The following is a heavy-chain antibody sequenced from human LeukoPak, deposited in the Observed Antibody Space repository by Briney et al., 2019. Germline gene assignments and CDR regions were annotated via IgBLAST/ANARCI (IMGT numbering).Heavy chain of an antibody. D-gene: IGHD4-23*01. Sequence: SVKVSCKASGYTFTSYDINWVRQATGQGLEWMGRIIPILGIANYAQKFQGRVTITADKSTSTAYMELSSLRSEDTAVYYCARDDYGGNGFDYWGQGTLVTVSS. CDR1: GYTFTSYD. CDR3: ARDDYGGNGFDY. J-gene: IGHJ4*02. V-gene: IGHV1-69*04. CDR2: IIPILGIA.